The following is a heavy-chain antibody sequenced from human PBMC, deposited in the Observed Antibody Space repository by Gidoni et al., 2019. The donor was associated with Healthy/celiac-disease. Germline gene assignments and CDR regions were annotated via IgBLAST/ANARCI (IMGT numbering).Heavy chain of an antibody. CDR3: ARRRGYSYGKMIDY. CDR2: INHSGST. D-gene: IGHD5-18*01. CDR1: GGSFSGYY. V-gene: IGHV4-34*01. J-gene: IGHJ4*02. Sequence: QVQLQQWGAGLLTPSETLSLTCAAYGGSFSGYYWSWIRQPPGKGLEWIGEINHSGSTNYNPSLKSRVTISVDTSKNQFSLKLSSVTAADTAVYYCARRRGYSYGKMIDYWGQGTLVTVSS.